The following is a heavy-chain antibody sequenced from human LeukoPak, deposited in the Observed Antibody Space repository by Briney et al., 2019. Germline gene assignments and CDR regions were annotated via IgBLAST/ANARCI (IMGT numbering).Heavy chain of an antibody. J-gene: IGHJ6*03. Sequence: GESLKISCKGSGYSFTSYWIGWVRQLPGKGLEWMGIIYPGDSDTRYSPSFQGQVTISAVKSISTAYLQWSSLKASDTAMYYCARRNYDILTGYPDEYYYYYMDVWGKGTTVTVSS. CDR1: GYSFTSYW. V-gene: IGHV5-51*01. CDR2: IYPGDSDT. D-gene: IGHD3-9*01. CDR3: ARRNYDILTGYPDEYYYYYMDV.